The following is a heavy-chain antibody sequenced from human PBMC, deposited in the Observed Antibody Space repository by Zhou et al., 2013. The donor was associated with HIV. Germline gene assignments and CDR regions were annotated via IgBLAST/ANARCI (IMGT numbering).Heavy chain of an antibody. D-gene: IGHD3-16*01. V-gene: IGHV4-34*01. J-gene: IGHJ5*02. CDR3: ARSALLYRNSFDP. CDR2: INHSGST. Sequence: QVQLQQWGAGLLKPSETLSLTCAVYGGSFSGYYWSWIRQPPGKGLEWIGEINHSGSTNYNPSLKSRITISLDTSKNQFSLKLSSVIAADTAVYYCARSALLYRNSFDPWGQGTLGHRLL. CDR1: GGSFSGYY.